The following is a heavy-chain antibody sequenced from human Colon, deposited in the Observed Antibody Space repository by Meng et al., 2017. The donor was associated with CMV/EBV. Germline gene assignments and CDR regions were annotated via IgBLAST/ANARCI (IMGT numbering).Heavy chain of an antibody. J-gene: IGHJ6*02. CDR1: GFTFSSYS. CDR3: ARGSNTYYGMDV. Sequence: GESLKISCATSGFTFSSYSMNWVRQAPGKGLEWVSSISGGGGSIWYADSMKGRFTVSRNNAKNSQYLQLNSLRAEDTAVYYCARGSNTYYGMDVWGQGTTVTV. D-gene: IGHD6-13*01. CDR2: ISGGGGSI. V-gene: IGHV3-21*01.